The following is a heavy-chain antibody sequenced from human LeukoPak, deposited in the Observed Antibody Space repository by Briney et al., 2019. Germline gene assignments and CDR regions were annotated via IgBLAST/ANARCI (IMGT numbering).Heavy chain of an antibody. V-gene: IGHV4-59*08. CDR1: GGSISGYY. J-gene: IGHJ4*02. CDR2: IHYSGTT. D-gene: IGHD1-1*01. CDR3: AGPARVQPNY. Sequence: SETLSLTCTVSGGSISGYYWGWIRQPPGKGLEWIGYIHYSGTTKYNPSLKSRVTISVDMSKNQFSLKLSSVTAADTAVSYCAGPARVQPNYWGQGALVTVSS.